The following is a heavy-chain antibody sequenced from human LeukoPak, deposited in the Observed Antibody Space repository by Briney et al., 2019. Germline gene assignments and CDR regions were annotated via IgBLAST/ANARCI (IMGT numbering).Heavy chain of an antibody. CDR1: GFTVSSNY. J-gene: IGHJ6*02. CDR2: IYSGGST. CDR3: ARDSGNYYDSSGYFTMNGMDV. Sequence: GGSLRLSCAASGFTVSSNYMSWVRQAPGKGLEWVSVIYSGGSTYYADSVKGRFTISRDNSKNTLYLQMNSLRAEDTAVYYCARDSGNYYDSSGYFTMNGMDVWGQGTTVTVSS. V-gene: IGHV3-66*01. D-gene: IGHD3-22*01.